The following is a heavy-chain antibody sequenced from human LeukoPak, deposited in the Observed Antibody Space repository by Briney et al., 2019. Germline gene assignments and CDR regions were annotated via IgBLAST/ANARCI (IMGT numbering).Heavy chain of an antibody. Sequence: ASVKVSCKASGYTFTSYYMHWVRQAPGQGLEWMGIINPSGGSTSYAQKFQGRVTMTRDTSTSTVYMELSSLRSEDTAVYYCARVLAYGDYSGPNGGDYWGQGTLVTVSS. V-gene: IGHV1-46*01. CDR3: ARVLAYGDYSGPNGGDY. D-gene: IGHD4-17*01. CDR1: GYTFTSYY. CDR2: INPSGGST. J-gene: IGHJ4*02.